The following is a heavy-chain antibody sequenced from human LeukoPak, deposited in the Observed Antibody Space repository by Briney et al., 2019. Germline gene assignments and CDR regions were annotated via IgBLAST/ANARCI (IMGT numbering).Heavy chain of an antibody. CDR1: GFTFSSYS. CDR2: ISSSSYI. CDR3: ARSMDPQLFDY. V-gene: IGHV3-21*01. J-gene: IGHJ4*02. Sequence: GGSLRLSCAASGFTFSSYSMNWVRQAPGKGLEWVSSISSSSYIYYADSVKGRFAISRDNAKNSLYLQMNSLRAEDTAVYYCARSMDPQLFDYWGQGTLVTVSS. D-gene: IGHD2-2*03.